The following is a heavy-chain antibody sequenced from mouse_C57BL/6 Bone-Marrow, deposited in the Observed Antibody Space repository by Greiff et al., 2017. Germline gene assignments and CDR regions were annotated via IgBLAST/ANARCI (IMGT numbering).Heavy chain of an antibody. Sequence: EVQLQQSGPELVKPGASVKIPCKASGYTFTDYNMDWVKQSHGKSLEWIGDINPNNGGTIYNQKFKGKATLTVDKASSTAYMELRSLTSADTAVEDYVRGAVGTNWYFDVWGTGTTVTVSS. D-gene: IGHD1-1*02. CDR3: VRGAVGTNWYFDV. J-gene: IGHJ1*03. CDR1: GYTFTDYN. CDR2: INPNNGGT. V-gene: IGHV1-18*01.